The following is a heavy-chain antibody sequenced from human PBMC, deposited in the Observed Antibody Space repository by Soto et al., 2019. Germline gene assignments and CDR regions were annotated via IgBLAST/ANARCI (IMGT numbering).Heavy chain of an antibody. Sequence: QVQLVESGGGVVQPGRSLRLSCAVSGFPLSDYGMHWARQAPGKGLEWVAVIWYDESKKYYADSVKGRFTISRDNSKNTLYLQMNSLRAEDTAVYYCASERGSSYFDYWGQGALVTVSS. V-gene: IGHV3-33*01. J-gene: IGHJ4*02. D-gene: IGHD1-26*01. CDR1: GFPLSDYG. CDR2: IWYDESKK. CDR3: ASERGSSYFDY.